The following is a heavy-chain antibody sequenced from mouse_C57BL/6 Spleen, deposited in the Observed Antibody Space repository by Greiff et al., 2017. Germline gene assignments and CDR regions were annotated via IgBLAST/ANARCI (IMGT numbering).Heavy chain of an antibody. CDR1: GFTFSDYG. V-gene: IGHV5-17*01. CDR2: ISSGSSTI. D-gene: IGHD2-5*01. Sequence: EVKVVESGGGLVKPGGSLKLSCAASGFTFSDYGMHWVRQAPEKGLEWVAYISSGSSTIYYADTVKGRFTISRDNAKNTLFLQMTSLRSEDTAMYYCARPYYSNYLAYWGQGTLVTVSA. CDR3: ARPYYSNYLAY. J-gene: IGHJ3*01.